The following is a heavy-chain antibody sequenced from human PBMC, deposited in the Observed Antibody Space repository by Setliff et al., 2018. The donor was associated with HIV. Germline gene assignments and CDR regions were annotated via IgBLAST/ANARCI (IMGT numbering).Heavy chain of an antibody. CDR1: GGSISSYY. CDR3: AREHCSGGSCNGFDI. Sequence: SETLSLTCTVSGGSISSYYWNWIRQPPGKGLEWIAYIYISGTTNYNPSLKIRVTISLDTSRNQFSLKLGSVTAADTAMYYCAREHCSGGSCNGFDIWGQGTMVTVSS. D-gene: IGHD2-15*01. CDR2: IYISGTT. J-gene: IGHJ3*02. V-gene: IGHV4-4*09.